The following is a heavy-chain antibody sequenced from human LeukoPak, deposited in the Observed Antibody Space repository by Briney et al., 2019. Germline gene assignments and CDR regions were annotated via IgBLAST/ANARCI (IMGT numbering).Heavy chain of an antibody. CDR3: ARDITGFNYYDSSGYGDY. Sequence: GGSLRLSCAASGFTFSSYGMHWVRQAPGKGLEWVAVIWYDGSNKYYADSAKGRFTISRDNSKNTLYLQMNSLRAEDTAVYYCARDITGFNYYDSSGYGDYWGQGTLVTVSS. CDR2: IWYDGSNK. V-gene: IGHV3-33*01. D-gene: IGHD3-22*01. J-gene: IGHJ4*02. CDR1: GFTFSSYG.